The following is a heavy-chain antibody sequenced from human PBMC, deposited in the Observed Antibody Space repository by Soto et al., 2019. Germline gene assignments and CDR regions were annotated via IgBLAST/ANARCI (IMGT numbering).Heavy chain of an antibody. V-gene: IGHV3-9*01. D-gene: IGHD6-19*01. CDR1: GFTFDDYA. CDR3: AKDGGLVVAGEYYFDY. J-gene: IGHJ4*02. Sequence: EVQLVESGGGLVQPGRSLRLSCAASGFTFDDYAMHWVRQAPGKGLEWVSGISWNSGSIGYADSVKGRFTIFRDNAKNSLYLQMNSLRAEDTALYYCAKDGGLVVAGEYYFDYWGQGTLVTVSS. CDR2: ISWNSGSI.